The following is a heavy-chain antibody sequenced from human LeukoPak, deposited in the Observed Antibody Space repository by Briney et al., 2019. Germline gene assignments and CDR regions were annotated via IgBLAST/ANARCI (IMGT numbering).Heavy chain of an antibody. D-gene: IGHD1-7*01. CDR2: IKRDGSEK. CDR1: GFAFSSYW. V-gene: IGHV3-7*01. Sequence: TEGSLRLSCAVSGFAFSSYWMSWVRQAPGKGLEWVANIKRDGSEKYYVDSVKGRFTISRDNAKNSLFLQMNSLTAEDTAVYYCARGQTTFGPWGQGTLVTVSS. J-gene: IGHJ5*02. CDR3: ARGQTTFGP.